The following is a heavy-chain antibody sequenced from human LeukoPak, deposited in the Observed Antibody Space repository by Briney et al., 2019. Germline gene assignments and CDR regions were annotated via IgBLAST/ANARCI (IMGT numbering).Heavy chain of an antibody. J-gene: IGHJ4*02. CDR3: ARGVYIAAAQYGY. V-gene: IGHV4-59*01. CDR2: VHYTGST. D-gene: IGHD6-13*01. CDR1: GGSIRNYY. Sequence: SETLSLTCTVSGGSIRNYYWTWIRQSPGKGLEWIGYVHYTGSTNYNPSLKSRVTISVDTSKNQFSLKLSSVTAADTAVYYCARGVYIAAAQYGYWGQGTLVTVSS.